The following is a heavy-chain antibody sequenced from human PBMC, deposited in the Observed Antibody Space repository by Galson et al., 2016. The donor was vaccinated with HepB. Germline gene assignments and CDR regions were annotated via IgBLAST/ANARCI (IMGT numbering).Heavy chain of an antibody. J-gene: IGHJ5*02. CDR3: ARDGNADSP. V-gene: IGHV3-53*01. Sequence: SLRLSCAASGFTVSNNYMSWVRQPPGKGLEWVSLIYSGGGTLYADSVKGRFTISRDNSKNTLYPQMNSLRAEDTAVYYCARDGNADSPWGPETLVTVSS. D-gene: IGHD4-23*01. CDR2: IYSGGGT. CDR1: GFTVSNNY.